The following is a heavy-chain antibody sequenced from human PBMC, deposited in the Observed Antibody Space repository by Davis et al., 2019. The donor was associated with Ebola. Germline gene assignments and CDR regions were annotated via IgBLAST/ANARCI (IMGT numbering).Heavy chain of an antibody. CDR3: STHGGYDYVWGTWDS. CDR2: IIPLFGTP. D-gene: IGHD3-16*01. CDR1: GGIFRNFA. J-gene: IGHJ4*02. V-gene: IGHV1-69*13. Sequence: SVKVSCKASGGIFRNFAISWVRQAPGQGLEGLGVIIPLFGTPNYAQKFRGRVTITADESTSTAYLELSSLRHEDTAIYYCSTHGGYDYVWGTWDSWGQGTLVTVSS.